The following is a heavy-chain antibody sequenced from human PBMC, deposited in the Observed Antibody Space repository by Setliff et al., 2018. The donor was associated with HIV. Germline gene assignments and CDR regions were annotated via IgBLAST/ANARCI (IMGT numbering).Heavy chain of an antibody. CDR1: GFTFNNYA. CDR3: ARVRLYNAALDY. Sequence: PGGSLRLSCVGSGFTFNNYAIHWVRQAPGKGLEWVSSISWRGTYIYYSDSVKGRFTISRDDAMNSLYLQMNSLRAEDTAVYYCARVRLYNAALDYWGQGTLVTVSS. D-gene: IGHD3-10*01. V-gene: IGHV3-21*01. J-gene: IGHJ4*01. CDR2: ISWRGTYI.